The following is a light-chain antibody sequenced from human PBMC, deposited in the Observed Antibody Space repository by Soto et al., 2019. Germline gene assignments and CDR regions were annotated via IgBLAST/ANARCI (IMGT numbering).Light chain of an antibody. CDR1: QSVSSY. J-gene: IGKJ3*01. V-gene: IGKV3D-15*01. Sequence: EIVLTQSPATLSLSPGERATLSCMASQSVSSYLAWYQQKPGQAPRLLIYGASSRATGIPDRFSGSGSGTEFTLTISSLQSEDFAVYYCQQYNSWPFTFGPGTKVDIK. CDR3: QQYNSWPFT. CDR2: GAS.